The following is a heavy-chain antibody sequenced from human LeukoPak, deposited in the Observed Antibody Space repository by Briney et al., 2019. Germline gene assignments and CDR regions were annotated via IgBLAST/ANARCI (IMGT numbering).Heavy chain of an antibody. J-gene: IGHJ6*03. CDR3: ATLGCCSSTSCNYYHYYMDV. CDR1: GYTLTELS. D-gene: IGHD2-2*01. V-gene: IGHV1-24*01. CDR2: FDPEDGET. Sequence: GASVKVSCKVSGYTLTELSMHWVRQAPGKGLEWVGGFDPEDGETIYAQQFQGRVTMTEDPSTDTAYMELSSLRSEDTAVYYCATLGCCSSTSCNYYHYYMDVWGKGTPVTVSS.